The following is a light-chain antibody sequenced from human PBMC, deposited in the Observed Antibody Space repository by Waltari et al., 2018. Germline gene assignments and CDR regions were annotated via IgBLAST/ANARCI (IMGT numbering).Light chain of an antibody. J-gene: IGLJ1*01. Sequence: QSGLSQPAPAPAPPRQSVPISRSGCRSDFVNDNRDPGYQQPPGRAPKLLIYEGTKRPSGISTRVSASTSGNMASLTISGLQAEDEADYYCCSKGGTTSRYVFGSGTKVIVL. CDR3: CSKGGTTSRYV. V-gene: IGLV2-23*01. CDR1: RSDFVNDNR. CDR2: EGT.